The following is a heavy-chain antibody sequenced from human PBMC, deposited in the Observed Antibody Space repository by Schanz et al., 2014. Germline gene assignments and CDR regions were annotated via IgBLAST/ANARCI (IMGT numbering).Heavy chain of an antibody. Sequence: QVQLVQSGAEVKKPGASVKVSCKASGYTFTSDSMHWVRQAPGQGLEWMGWISAYNGHTDYAQKFQGRVTMTTDTSTSTSYMELTSLRFDDTAHYYCVRVPSRDVSFDLWGRGTLVTVSS. CDR2: ISAYNGHT. J-gene: IGHJ2*01. D-gene: IGHD3-16*01. V-gene: IGHV1-18*04. CDR1: GYTFTSDS. CDR3: VRVPSRDVSFDL.